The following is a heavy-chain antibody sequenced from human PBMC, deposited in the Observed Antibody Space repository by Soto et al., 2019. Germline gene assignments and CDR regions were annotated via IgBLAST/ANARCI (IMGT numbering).Heavy chain of an antibody. V-gene: IGHV3-30-3*01. CDR3: AKETNAYEINF. Sequence: QVQLMESGGGVVQPGGSLRLSCAASGFIFSGYAMHWVRQAPGKGLEWVAVISYDGNTQYYADSVKGRFTDSRDNSNNILYVEMNNLRDEDTAMYYCAKETNAYEINFWGQGTLVTVSP. D-gene: IGHD3-9*01. CDR1: GFIFSGYA. CDR2: ISYDGNTQ. J-gene: IGHJ4*02.